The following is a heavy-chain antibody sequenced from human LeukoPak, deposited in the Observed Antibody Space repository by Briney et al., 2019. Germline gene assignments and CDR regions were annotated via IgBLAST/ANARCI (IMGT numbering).Heavy chain of an antibody. CDR1: GGSFSGYY. CDR3: ARRGRIAVAA. J-gene: IGHJ4*02. Sequence: SETLSLTCAVYGGSFSGYYWSWIRQPPGKGLEWIGEINHSGSTNYNPSLKSRVTISVDTSKNQFSLKLSSVTAADTAVHYRARRGRIAVAAWGQGTLVTVSS. V-gene: IGHV4-34*01. CDR2: INHSGST. D-gene: IGHD6-19*01.